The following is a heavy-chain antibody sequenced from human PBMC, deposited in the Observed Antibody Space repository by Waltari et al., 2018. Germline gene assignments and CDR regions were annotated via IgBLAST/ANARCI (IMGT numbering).Heavy chain of an antibody. Sequence: QVQLVQSGAEVKKPGASVKVSCKASANTLTSYHIHWLRQAPGQRLEGMGIVRSSSGAIEYEPDVQGRVTMTRDTSTSTVYLELSSLRSEETATYYCATEVRDGYYFEYWGQGTLVTVSS. CDR3: ATEVRDGYYFEY. CDR1: ANTLTSYH. V-gene: IGHV1-46*01. J-gene: IGHJ4*02. D-gene: IGHD3-22*01. CDR2: VRSSSGAI.